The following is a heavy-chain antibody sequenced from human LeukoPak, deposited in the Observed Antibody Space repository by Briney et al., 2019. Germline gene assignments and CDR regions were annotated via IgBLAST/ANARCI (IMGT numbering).Heavy chain of an antibody. CDR1: GGTFSSYA. J-gene: IGHJ3*02. D-gene: IGHD4-17*01. CDR2: TIPILGIA. CDR3: ARAGQTTIGAFDI. Sequence: SVKVSCKASGGTFSSYAISWVRQAPGQGLEWMGRTIPILGIANYAQKFQGRVTITADKSTSTAYMELSSLRSEDTAVYYCARAGQTTIGAFDIWGQGTMVTVSS. V-gene: IGHV1-69*04.